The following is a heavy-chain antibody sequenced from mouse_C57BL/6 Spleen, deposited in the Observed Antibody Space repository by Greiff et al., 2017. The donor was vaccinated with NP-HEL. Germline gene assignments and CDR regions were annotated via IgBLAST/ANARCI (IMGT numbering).Heavy chain of an antibody. D-gene: IGHD2-3*01. CDR1: GFSFNTYA. CDR3: VRQGYYVFDY. J-gene: IGHJ2*01. Sequence: EVKLVESGGGLVQPKGSLKLSCAASGFSFNTYAMNWVRQAPGKGLEWVARIRSKSNNYATYYADSVKDRFTISRDDSESMLYLQMNNLKTEDTAMYYCVRQGYYVFDYWGQGTTLTVSS. CDR2: IRSKSNNYAT. V-gene: IGHV10-1*01.